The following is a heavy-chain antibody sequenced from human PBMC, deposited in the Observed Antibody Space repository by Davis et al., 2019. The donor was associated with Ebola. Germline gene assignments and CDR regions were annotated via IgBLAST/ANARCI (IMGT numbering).Heavy chain of an antibody. CDR3: AALRGYSNAIDY. J-gene: IGHJ4*02. V-gene: IGHV3-33*01. Sequence: SLKISCAASGVTFSSYGMHWVRQAPGKGLEWVAVIWYDGSNKYYADSVKGRFTISRDNSTNTLYLQMNSLRAEDTAVYYCAALRGYSNAIDYWGQGTLVTVSS. CDR2: IWYDGSNK. CDR1: GVTFSSYG. D-gene: IGHD2-15*01.